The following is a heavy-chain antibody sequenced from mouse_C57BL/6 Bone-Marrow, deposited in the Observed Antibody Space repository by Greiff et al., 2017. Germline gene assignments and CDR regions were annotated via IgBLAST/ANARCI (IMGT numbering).Heavy chain of an antibody. D-gene: IGHD1-1*01. V-gene: IGHV1-82*01. Sequence: QVQLQQSGPELVKPGASVKISCKASGYAFSSSWMNWVKQRPGKGLEWIGRIYPGDGDTNYTGKFKGKATLTVDTSSSTAYMQRSILSSEDSAVYFCVGAPVVYFDYWGQGTTLTVSS. J-gene: IGHJ2*01. CDR1: GYAFSSSW. CDR2: IYPGDGDT. CDR3: VGAPVVYFDY.